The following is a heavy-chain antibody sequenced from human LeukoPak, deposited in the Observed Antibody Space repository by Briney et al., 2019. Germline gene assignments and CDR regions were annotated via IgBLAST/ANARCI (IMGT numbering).Heavy chain of an antibody. D-gene: IGHD2-8*01. CDR1: GYTLSDYY. CDR3: ARVPIEWSNLYFDY. Sequence: ASVKVSCKASGYTLSDYYVHWVRQAPGQGLEWMGMINPNTGATKTAQKFQGRVTMTGDASINTASMELTSLTSGDAAVYYCARVPIEWSNLYFDYWGQGTHVTVSS. CDR2: INPNTGAT. V-gene: IGHV1-2*02. J-gene: IGHJ4*02.